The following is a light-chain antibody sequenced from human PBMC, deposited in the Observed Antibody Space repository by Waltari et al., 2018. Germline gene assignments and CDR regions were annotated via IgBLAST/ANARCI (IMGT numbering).Light chain of an antibody. CDR2: HDN. CDR1: SSDSGGYEY. CDR3: SSFTSSTTGI. J-gene: IGLJ2*01. Sequence: SALTQPDYVSGSPGQSITISCRGISSDSGGYEYVSCYQQPPGKAPKAIIYHDNNRPSGVSRRFSCSKSGSSPSLTISDLHAEDEAVYYCSSFTSSTTGIFGGETKVTVL. V-gene: IGLV2-14*03.